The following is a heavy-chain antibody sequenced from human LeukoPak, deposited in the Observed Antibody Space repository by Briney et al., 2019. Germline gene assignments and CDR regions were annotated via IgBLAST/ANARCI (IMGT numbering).Heavy chain of an antibody. D-gene: IGHD3-9*01. V-gene: IGHV4-59*01. J-gene: IGHJ3*02. CDR2: IYYSGTT. CDR3: ARQGYDILTGYIDAFDI. Sequence: PSETLSLTCTVSGGSISSYYWSWIRQPPGKGLEWIGYIYYSGTTNYNPSLKSRVTISVDTSKNQVSLKLSSVTAADTAIYYCARQGYDILTGYIDAFDIWGQGTMVTVSS. CDR1: GGSISSYY.